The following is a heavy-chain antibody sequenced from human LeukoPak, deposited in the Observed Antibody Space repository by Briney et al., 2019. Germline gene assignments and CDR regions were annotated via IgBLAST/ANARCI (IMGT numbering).Heavy chain of an antibody. J-gene: IGHJ4*02. CDR2: FFLKGST. V-gene: IGHV4-38-2*02. CDR1: GYPITSAYY. Sequence: SETLSLTCTVSGYPITSAYYWGWIRQPPGKGLEWIGSFFLKGSTYYNPSLKSRVPISVDTSKNQFSLTLSSVTAADTAVYYCARVARCTSCFDVDYWGQGTLVTVSS. CDR3: ARVARCTSCFDVDY. D-gene: IGHD2-2*01.